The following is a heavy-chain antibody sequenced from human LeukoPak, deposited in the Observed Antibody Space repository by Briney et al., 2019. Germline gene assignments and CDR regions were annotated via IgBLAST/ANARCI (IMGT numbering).Heavy chain of an antibody. Sequence: GGSLRLSCAASGFTFSSYAMHWVRQAPGKGLEWVAVISYDGSNKYYADSVKGRFTISRDNSKNTLYLQMNSLRAEDTAVYYCARDLRYDSSGYYPNYWGQGTLVTVSS. CDR3: ARDLRYDSSGYYPNY. V-gene: IGHV3-30*04. CDR1: GFTFSSYA. D-gene: IGHD3-22*01. CDR2: ISYDGSNK. J-gene: IGHJ4*02.